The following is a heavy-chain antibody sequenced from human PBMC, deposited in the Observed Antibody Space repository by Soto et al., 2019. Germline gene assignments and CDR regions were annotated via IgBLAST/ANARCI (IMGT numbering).Heavy chain of an antibody. CDR1: GGTFSSYA. J-gene: IGHJ6*02. D-gene: IGHD1-26*01. CDR2: IIPIFGTA. CDR3: ASDSLGATRDYYYGMDV. Sequence: QVQLVQSGAEVKKPGSSVKVSCKASGGTFSSYAISWVRQAPGQGLEWMGGIIPIFGTANYAQKFQGRVTITADESTSTAYMELSSLRSEDTAVYYCASDSLGATRDYYYGMDVWGQGTTVTVSS. V-gene: IGHV1-69*01.